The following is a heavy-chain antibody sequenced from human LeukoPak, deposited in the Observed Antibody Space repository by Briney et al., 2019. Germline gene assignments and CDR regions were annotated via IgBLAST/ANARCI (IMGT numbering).Heavy chain of an antibody. Sequence: SETLSLTCTVSGGSISSYYWSWIRQPPGKGLEWIGYIYYSGSTNYNPSLKSRVTISVDTSKNQFSLKLSSVTAADTAVYYCARQSSIYYYDMDVWGQGTTVTVSS. CDR2: IYYSGST. CDR3: ARQSSIYYYDMDV. CDR1: GGSISSYY. V-gene: IGHV4-59*08. J-gene: IGHJ6*02.